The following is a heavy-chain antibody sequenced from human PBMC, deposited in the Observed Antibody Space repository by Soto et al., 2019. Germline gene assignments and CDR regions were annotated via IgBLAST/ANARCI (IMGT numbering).Heavy chain of an antibody. J-gene: IGHJ4*02. CDR1: GGSISSSSYY. Sequence: QLQLQESGPGLVKPSETLSLTCIVSGGSISSSSYYWGWIRQPPGKGLEWIGSIYYSGNTYYSPSLKSRVTISVDTSKNQFSLKLSSVTAADTAVYYCAILEVGYNSGWELWGQGTLVTVSS. CDR3: AILEVGYNSGWEL. CDR2: IYYSGNT. D-gene: IGHD6-19*01. V-gene: IGHV4-39*01.